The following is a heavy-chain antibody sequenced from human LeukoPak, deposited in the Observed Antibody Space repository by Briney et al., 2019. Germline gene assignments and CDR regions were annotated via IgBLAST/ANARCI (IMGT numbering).Heavy chain of an antibody. D-gene: IGHD4-17*01. J-gene: IGHJ3*02. V-gene: IGHV1-69*13. CDR1: GGTFSSYA. Sequence: SVKVSCKASGGTFSSYAVSWVRQSPGQGLEWMGGIIPIFGTANYAQKFQGRVTITADESTSTAYMELSSLRSEDTAVYYCRLQSGAAFDIWGQGTMVTVSS. CDR3: RLQSGAAFDI. CDR2: IIPIFGTA.